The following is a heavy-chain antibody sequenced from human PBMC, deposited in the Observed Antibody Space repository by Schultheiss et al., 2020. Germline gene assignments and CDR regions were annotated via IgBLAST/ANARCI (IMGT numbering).Heavy chain of an antibody. D-gene: IGHD2-8*01. CDR2: ISYDGSNK. Sequence: GGSLRLSCAASGFTFSSYGMHWVRQAPGKGLEWVAVISYDGSNKYYADSVKGRFTISRDNSKNTLYLQMNSLRAEDTAVYYCAKDHGEDSMVYAAQHYYYYGMDVWGQGTTVTVSS. V-gene: IGHV3-30*18. CDR1: GFTFSSYG. J-gene: IGHJ6*02. CDR3: AKDHGEDSMVYAAQHYYYYGMDV.